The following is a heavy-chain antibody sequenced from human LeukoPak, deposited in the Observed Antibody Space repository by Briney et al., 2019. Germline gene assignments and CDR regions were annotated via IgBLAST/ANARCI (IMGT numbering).Heavy chain of an antibody. V-gene: IGHV4-38-2*01. D-gene: IGHD3-16*02. CDR3: ARGPFGVWGAYRYKGYFDY. J-gene: IGHJ4*02. Sequence: PSETVSLTCAVSGYSISSVYYWGWIRQPPGKGLEWIGEINHSGNTNYNPSLKSRVTISVDTPQSQFSLKLGSVTAADTAVYFCARGPFGVWGAYRYKGYFDYWGQGTLVTVSS. CDR1: GYSISSVYY. CDR2: INHSGNT.